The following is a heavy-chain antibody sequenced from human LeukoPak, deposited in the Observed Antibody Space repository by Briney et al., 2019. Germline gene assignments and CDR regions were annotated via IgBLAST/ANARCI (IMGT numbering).Heavy chain of an antibody. D-gene: IGHD3-16*01. V-gene: IGHV3-66*01. CDR2: IYSGGST. CDR1: GFTVSSNY. J-gene: IGHJ4*02. CDR3: AKDTPLCYFDY. Sequence: GGSLRLSCAASGFTVSSNYMSWVHQAPGKGLEWVSVIYSGGSTYYADSVKGRFTISRDNSKNTLYLQMNSLRAEDTAVYYCAKDTPLCYFDYWGQGTLVTVSS.